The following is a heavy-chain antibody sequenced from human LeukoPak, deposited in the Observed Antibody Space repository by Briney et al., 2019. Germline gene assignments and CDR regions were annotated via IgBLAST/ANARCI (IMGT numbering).Heavy chain of an antibody. D-gene: IGHD1-26*01. CDR3: ARHVPWAFDY. V-gene: IGHV4-39*01. CDR2: IYYSGST. CDR1: GCSISSSSYY. Sequence: PSETLSLTCTVSGCSISSSSYYWGWIRQSPGQGLEWIVSIYYSGSTYYNPSLKSRVTISVDTSKNQFSLKLSSVTAADTAVYYCARHVPWAFDYWGQGTLVTVSS. J-gene: IGHJ4*02.